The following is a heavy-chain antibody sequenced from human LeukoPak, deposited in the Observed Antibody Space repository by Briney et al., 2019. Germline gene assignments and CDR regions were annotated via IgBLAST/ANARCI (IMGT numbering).Heavy chain of an antibody. V-gene: IGHV3-13*01. D-gene: IGHD1-1*01. CDR1: GFTFSSFD. J-gene: IGHJ6*03. CDR3: ARGPPRGKYYYMDV. CDR2: IGTASDT. Sequence: GGSLRLSCAASGFTFSSFDMHWVRQPTGQGLEWVLTIGTASDTYYPGSVEGRFTLSRDNAKNSLYLQMNSLTAGDTAVYYCARGPPRGKYYYMDVWGKGTTVTVSS.